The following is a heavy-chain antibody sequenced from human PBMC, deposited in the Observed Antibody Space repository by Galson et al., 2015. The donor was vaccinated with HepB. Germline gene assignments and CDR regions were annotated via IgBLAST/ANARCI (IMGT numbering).Heavy chain of an antibody. J-gene: IGHJ6*02. CDR2: ISGTGSSI. D-gene: IGHD3/OR15-3a*01. Sequence: SLRLSCAASRFPFSTYGMNWVRQAPGKGLEWISYISGTGSSISYADSVKGRFTISRDNAKNSLFLQMNSLRAEDTAVYYCARRRVGFGSSHSGGLVNYGMDVWGQGTTVTVSS. V-gene: IGHV3-48*04. CDR3: ARRRVGFGSSHSGGLVNYGMDV. CDR1: RFPFSTYG.